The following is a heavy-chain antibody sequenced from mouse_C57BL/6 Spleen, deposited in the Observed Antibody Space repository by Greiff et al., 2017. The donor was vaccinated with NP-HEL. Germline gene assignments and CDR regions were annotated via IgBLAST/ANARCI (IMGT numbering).Heavy chain of an antibody. CDR3: AREGDYDYDEGYYFDY. CDR1: GFTFSSYA. D-gene: IGHD2-4*01. V-gene: IGHV5-4*01. CDR2: ISDGGSYT. Sequence: EVMLVESGGGLVKPGGSLKLSCAASGFTFSSYAMSWVRQTPEKRLEWVATISDGGSYTYYPDNVKGRFTISRDNAKNNLYLQMSHLKSEDTAMYYCAREGDYDYDEGYYFDYWGKGTTLTVAS. J-gene: IGHJ2*01.